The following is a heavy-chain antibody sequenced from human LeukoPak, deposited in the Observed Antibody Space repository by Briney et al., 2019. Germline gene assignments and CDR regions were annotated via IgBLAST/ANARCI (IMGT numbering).Heavy chain of an antibody. CDR3: ASSGSYRFDY. Sequence: GGSLRLSCAASGFTFSSYSMNWVRQDPGKGLEWVSHITASGTAMFYADSVKGRFTISRDNAKNSLYLQMNSLRDEDTAVYYCASSGSYRFDYWGQGTLVTVSS. D-gene: IGHD1-26*01. CDR1: GFTFSSYS. CDR2: ITASGTAM. J-gene: IGHJ4*02. V-gene: IGHV3-48*02.